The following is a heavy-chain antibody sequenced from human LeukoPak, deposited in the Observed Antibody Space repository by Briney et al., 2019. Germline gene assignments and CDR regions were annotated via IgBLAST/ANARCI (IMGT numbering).Heavy chain of an antibody. CDR2: INSDGSST. D-gene: IGHD3-22*01. V-gene: IGHV3-74*01. CDR3: ARDRTYYYDSREDYYYYGMDV. Sequence: GGSLRLSCAASGFTFSSYWMHWVRQAPGKGLVWVSRINSDGSSTSYADSVKGRFTISRDNAKNTLYLQMNSLRAEDTAVYYCARDRTYYYDSREDYYYYGMDVWGQGTTVTASS. CDR1: GFTFSSYW. J-gene: IGHJ6*02.